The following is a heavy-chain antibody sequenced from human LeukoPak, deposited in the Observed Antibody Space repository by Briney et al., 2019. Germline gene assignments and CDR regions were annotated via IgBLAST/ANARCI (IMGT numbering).Heavy chain of an antibody. CDR2: IYYSGST. D-gene: IGHD3-10*01. CDR3: ARGRGRADAFDI. Sequence: PSETMSLTCTVSGGSISSYYWSWIRQPPGKGLEWIGYIYYSGSTNYNPSLKSRVTISVDTSKKQFSLKLNSVTAADTAVYYCARGRGRADAFDIWGQGTMVTVSS. V-gene: IGHV4-59*08. CDR1: GGSISSYY. J-gene: IGHJ3*02.